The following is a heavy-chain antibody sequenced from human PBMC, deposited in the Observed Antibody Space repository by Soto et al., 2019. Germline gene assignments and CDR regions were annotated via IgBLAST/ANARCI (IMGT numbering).Heavy chain of an antibody. CDR1: GFTFSSYG. V-gene: IGHV3-30*18. Sequence: QVQLVESGGGVVQPGRSLRISCAASGFTFSSYGMHWVRQAPGKGLEWVAVMSYDGSNKYYADSVKGRFTISRDNSKNTLYLQMNSLRAEDTAVYYCAKDRGIFAVITAAGRLGIDPWGQGTLVTVSS. J-gene: IGHJ5*02. D-gene: IGHD6-13*01. CDR3: AKDRGIFAVITAAGRLGIDP. CDR2: MSYDGSNK.